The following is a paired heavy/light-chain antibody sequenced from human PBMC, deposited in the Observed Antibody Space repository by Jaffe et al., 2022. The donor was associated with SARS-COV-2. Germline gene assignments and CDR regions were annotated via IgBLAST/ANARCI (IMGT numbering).Heavy chain of an antibody. Sequence: QLQLQESGPGLVKPSETLSLTCTVSGDSITTTSHYWGWIRQPPGKGLEWIGSIHYSGTTYYDPSLKSRVTISVDTSKNQFSLKLSSVTAADTAVYYCAQHSGPRYSGSGSFNYWGQGTLVTVSS. CDR2: IHYSGTT. D-gene: IGHD3-10*01. CDR3: AQHSGPRYSGSGSFNY. J-gene: IGHJ4*02. CDR1: GDSITTTSHY. V-gene: IGHV4-39*01.
Light chain of an antibody. CDR1: QSVSSTY. V-gene: IGKV3-20*01. Sequence: EIVLTQSPGTLSLSPGEGATLSCRASQSVSSTYLAWYQQKPGQAPRLLIYGGSSRAIGIPDRFSGSGSGTDFTLTISRLEPEDFAVYYCQQYDGSRWTFGQGTKVEIK. CDR2: GGS. CDR3: QQYDGSRWT. J-gene: IGKJ1*01.